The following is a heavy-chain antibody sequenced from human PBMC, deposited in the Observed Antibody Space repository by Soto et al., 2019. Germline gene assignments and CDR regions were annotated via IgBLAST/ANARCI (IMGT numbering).Heavy chain of an antibody. CDR1: GFTFSNAW. Sequence: EVQLVESGGGLVKPGGSLRLSCAASGFTFSNAWMNWVRQAPGKGLEWVGRIKSKTDGGTTDYAAPVKGRFTISRDDSKNTLYLQMNSLKTEDTAVYYCTTDIRREYHDYGDYPTTLNAGGGMGGDGYYGMDVWGQGTTVTVSS. J-gene: IGHJ6*02. CDR2: IKSKTDGGTT. CDR3: TTDIRREYHDYGDYPTTLNAGGGMGGDGYYGMDV. D-gene: IGHD4-17*01. V-gene: IGHV3-15*07.